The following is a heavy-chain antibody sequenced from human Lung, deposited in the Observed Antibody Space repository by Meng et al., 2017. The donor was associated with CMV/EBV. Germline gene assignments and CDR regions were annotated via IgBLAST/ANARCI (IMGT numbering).Heavy chain of an antibody. CDR2: IDGTGRT. CDR1: GGSFSGSY. J-gene: IGHJ5*01. D-gene: IGHD1-7*01. CDR3: ARLTGTVYVHWFDS. Sequence: SETLSLXCAVYGGSFSGSYWHWIRQPPGMGLEWIGEIDGTGRTKYSPSLNSRVTILLDTSKKQFSLELSSVTAADTAVYYCARLTGTVYVHWFDSWGRGTLVTVSS. V-gene: IGHV4-34*01.